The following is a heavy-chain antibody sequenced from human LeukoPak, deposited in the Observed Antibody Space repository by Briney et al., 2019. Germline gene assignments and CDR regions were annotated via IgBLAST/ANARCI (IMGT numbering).Heavy chain of an antibody. CDR2: ISYDGSNK. V-gene: IGHV3-30*04. CDR1: GFTFSSYA. J-gene: IGHJ4*02. CDR3: ARDRRGGDYEGYFDY. D-gene: IGHD4-17*01. Sequence: PGGSLRLSCAASGFTFSSYAMHWVRQAPGKGLEWVAVISYDGSNKYYADSVKGRFTISRDNSKNTLYLQMNSLRAEDTAVYYCARDRRGGDYEGYFDYWGQGTLVTVSS.